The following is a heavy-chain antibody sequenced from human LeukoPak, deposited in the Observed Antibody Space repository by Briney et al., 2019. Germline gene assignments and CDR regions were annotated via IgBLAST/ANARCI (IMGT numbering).Heavy chain of an antibody. Sequence: SETLSLTCTVSGGSISSGGYYWSWIRQHPGKGLEWIGYIYYSGSTYYNPSLKSRVTISVDTSKNQFSLKLSSVTAADTAVYYCARGNASPFDYWGQGTLVTVSS. V-gene: IGHV4-31*03. CDR1: GGSISSGGYY. CDR2: IYYSGST. J-gene: IGHJ4*02. CDR3: ARGNASPFDY.